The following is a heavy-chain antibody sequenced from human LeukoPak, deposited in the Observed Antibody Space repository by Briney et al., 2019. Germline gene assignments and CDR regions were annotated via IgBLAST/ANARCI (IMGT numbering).Heavy chain of an antibody. D-gene: IGHD2-8*01. Sequence: PSETLSLTCAVYGGSFSGYYWSWIRQPPGKGLEWIGEINHSGSTNYNPSLKSRVAISVDTSKNQFSLKLSSVTAADTAVYYCARPSFCTNGVCYPDYWGQGTLVTVSS. V-gene: IGHV4-34*01. CDR1: GGSFSGYY. CDR2: INHSGST. CDR3: ARPSFCTNGVCYPDY. J-gene: IGHJ4*02.